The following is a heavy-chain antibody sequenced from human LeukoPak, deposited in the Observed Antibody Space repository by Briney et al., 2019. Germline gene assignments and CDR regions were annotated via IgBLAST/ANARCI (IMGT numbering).Heavy chain of an antibody. CDR1: AFIFSGHW. Sequence: PGGSLRLSCEGSAFIFSGHWMNWVRQTPGKGLEWVASIKEDGSERQYVDSVKGRFSISRDNAKNSLYLQMNSLRAEDTAVYYCARDQSPTIAVAGGDWYYWGQGTLVTVSS. J-gene: IGHJ4*02. CDR2: IKEDGSER. CDR3: ARDQSPTIAVAGGDWYY. V-gene: IGHV3-7*01. D-gene: IGHD6-19*01.